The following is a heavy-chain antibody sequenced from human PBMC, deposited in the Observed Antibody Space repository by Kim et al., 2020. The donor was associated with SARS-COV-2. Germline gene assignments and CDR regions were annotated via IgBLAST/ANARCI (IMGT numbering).Heavy chain of an antibody. CDR3: ARSDCSGDSCYSGWYYFDY. V-gene: IGHV4-59*13. J-gene: IGHJ4*02. CDR2: IYYSGST. Sequence: SETLSLTCTVSGGSISSYYWSWIRQPPGKGLEWIGYIYYSGSTNYNPSLKSRVTISVDTSKNQFSLKLSSVTAADTAVYYCARSDCSGDSCYSGWYYFDYWGQGTLVTVSS. D-gene: IGHD2-15*01. CDR1: GGSISSYY.